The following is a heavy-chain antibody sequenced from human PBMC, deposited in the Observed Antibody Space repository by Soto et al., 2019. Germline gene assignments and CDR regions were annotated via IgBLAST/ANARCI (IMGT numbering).Heavy chain of an antibody. V-gene: IGHV3-48*02. CDR2: ISSSSSTI. J-gene: IGHJ5*02. Sequence: EVQLVESGGGLVQPGGSLRLSCAASGFTFSSYSMNWVRQAPGKGLVWVSYISSSSSTIYYADSVKGRFTIARDNAKNPEYLQVNRLRNEDTAVYYCARDESTTVSTCDPCGRGTLFAVAS. D-gene: IGHD4-17*01. CDR3: ARDESTTVSTCDP. CDR1: GFTFSSYS.